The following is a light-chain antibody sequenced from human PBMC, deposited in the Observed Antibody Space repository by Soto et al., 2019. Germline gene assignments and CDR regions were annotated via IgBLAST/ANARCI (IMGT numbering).Light chain of an antibody. J-gene: IGLJ2*01. V-gene: IGLV2-23*01. Sequence: QSALTQPASVSGSPGQSITISCTGSSSDVGSYNLVSWYQQLPGEAPKLMIYEGSKRPSGVSNRFSGSKSGNTASLTISGLQAEDEADYYCAAWDDSLNGVVFGGGTKLTVL. CDR3: AAWDDSLNGVV. CDR1: SSDVGSYNL. CDR2: EGS.